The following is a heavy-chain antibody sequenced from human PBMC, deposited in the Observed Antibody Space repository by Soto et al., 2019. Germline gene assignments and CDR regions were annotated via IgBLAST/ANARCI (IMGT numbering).Heavy chain of an antibody. CDR3: ARRVLRFLEWSHNWFDP. V-gene: IGHV4-39*01. CDR2: IYYSGST. Sequence: QLQLQESGPGLVKPSETLSLTCTVSGGSISSSSYYWGWIRQPPGKGLEWIGSIYYSGSTYYNPSLKMRVTISVDTSKNQFSLKLSSVTAADTAVYYCARRVLRFLEWSHNWFDPWGQGTLVTVSS. CDR1: GGSISSSSYY. J-gene: IGHJ5*02. D-gene: IGHD3-3*01.